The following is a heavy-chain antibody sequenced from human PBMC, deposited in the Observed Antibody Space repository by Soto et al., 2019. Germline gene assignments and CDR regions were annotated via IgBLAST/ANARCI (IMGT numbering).Heavy chain of an antibody. CDR3: AREKGYYNDSSGTFDY. Sequence: SQTLSLTCAISGDGASSNSAAWNWIRQSPSRGLEWLGRTYYRSQWLNDYADSVKSRITIKPDTSKNQFSLELDSVTPEDTAVYYCAREKGYYNDSSGTFDYWGLGNLVTVSS. J-gene: IGHJ4*02. V-gene: IGHV6-1*01. CDR1: GDGASSNSAA. CDR2: TYYRSQWLN. D-gene: IGHD3-22*01.